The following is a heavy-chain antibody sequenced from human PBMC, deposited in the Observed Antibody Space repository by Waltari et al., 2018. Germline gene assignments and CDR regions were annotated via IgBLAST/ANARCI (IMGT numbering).Heavy chain of an antibody. D-gene: IGHD3-10*01. J-gene: IGHJ5*02. CDR2: INHRGST. CDR3: VRGAFEFYSSSFGKGGWFDP. Sequence: QVRLQQWGAGLLKPSETLSLSCAFYGGPLSSYFWRWIRQSPRKGLEWIGEINHRGSTNYNPSLRGRVTISVDTSKNQFSLKLSSVTAADTAVYYCVRGAFEFYSSSFGKGGWFDPWGQGTPVTVSS. V-gene: IGHV4-34*01. CDR1: GGPLSSYF.